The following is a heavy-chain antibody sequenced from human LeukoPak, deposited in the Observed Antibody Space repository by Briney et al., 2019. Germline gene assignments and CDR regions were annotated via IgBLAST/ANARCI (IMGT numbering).Heavy chain of an antibody. CDR3: AREGWNDDLDY. Sequence: QPGGSLRLSCAASGFTFSSYEMNWVRQAPGKGLEWVSYIFSSGKTIYYADSVKGRFTISRDNAKNTLYLQMNSLRAEDTAVYYCAREGWNDDLDYWGQGTLVTVSS. CDR1: GFTFSSYE. D-gene: IGHD1-1*01. V-gene: IGHV3-48*03. CDR2: IFSSGKTI. J-gene: IGHJ4*02.